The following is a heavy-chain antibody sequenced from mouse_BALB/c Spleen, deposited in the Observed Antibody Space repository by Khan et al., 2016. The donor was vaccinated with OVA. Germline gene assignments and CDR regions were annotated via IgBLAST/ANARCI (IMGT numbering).Heavy chain of an antibody. CDR1: GFTFNTYA. CDR3: VSRSWFAY. CDR2: IRSKSNNYAT. Sequence: EVQLVESGGGLVQPKGSLKLSCAASGFTFNTYAMNWVRQAPGKGLEWVARIRSKSNNYATYYADSVKDSFTISRDDSQSMLYLQMNNLKTEATAMYYCVSRSWFAYWGQGTLVTVSA. V-gene: IGHV10-1*02. J-gene: IGHJ3*01.